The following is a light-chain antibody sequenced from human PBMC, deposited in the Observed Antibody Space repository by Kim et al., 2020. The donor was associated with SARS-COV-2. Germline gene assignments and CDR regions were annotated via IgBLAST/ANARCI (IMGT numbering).Light chain of an antibody. V-gene: IGKV1-33*01. J-gene: IGKJ4*01. CDR3: QQCENLPLT. Sequence: DIQMTQSPSSLSASVGDRVTITCQASQHINNYLNWYQEKPGKAPRLLIYDASSLETGVPSRFSGSGSGTDFTLTISSLQPEDIATYYCQQCENLPLTFGGETKVEI. CDR2: DAS. CDR1: QHINNY.